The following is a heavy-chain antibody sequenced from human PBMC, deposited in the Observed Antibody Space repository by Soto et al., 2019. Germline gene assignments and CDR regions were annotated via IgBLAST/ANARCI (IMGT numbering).Heavy chain of an antibody. CDR3: ARDKVNIGVDGTHYFYGMDV. D-gene: IGHD6-19*01. Sequence: QVQLQESGPGLVKPSETLSLTCTVSGGSISSYYWSWIRQPPGKGLEWIGYVYYSGSTRDNPSLKSRVTISVDQCKNQFALKLISVTAADTAVYYCARDKVNIGVDGTHYFYGMDVWGQGTKVTVSS. CDR2: VYYSGST. J-gene: IGHJ6*02. CDR1: GGSISSYY. V-gene: IGHV4-59*01.